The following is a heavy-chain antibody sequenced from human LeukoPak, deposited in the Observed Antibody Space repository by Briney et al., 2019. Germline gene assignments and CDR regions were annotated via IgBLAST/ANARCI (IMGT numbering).Heavy chain of an antibody. V-gene: IGHV3-23*01. CDR3: TRAGGLVRGVHYYYYMDV. Sequence: PGGSLRLSCAASGFTFSSYAMSWVRQAPGKGLEWVSAISGSGGSTYYADSVKGRFTISRDNSKNTLSLQMNSLRPEDTAVYYCTRAGGLVRGVHYYYYMDVWGKGTTVTISS. J-gene: IGHJ6*03. D-gene: IGHD3-10*01. CDR2: ISGSGGST. CDR1: GFTFSSYA.